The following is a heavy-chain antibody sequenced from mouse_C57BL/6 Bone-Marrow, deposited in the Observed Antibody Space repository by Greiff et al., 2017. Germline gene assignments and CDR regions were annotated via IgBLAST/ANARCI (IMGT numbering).Heavy chain of an antibody. J-gene: IGHJ3*01. CDR3: ARRWLYYYGRSSIAY. D-gene: IGHD1-1*01. Sequence: QVQLQQPGAELVRPGTSVKLSCKASGYTFTSYWMHWVKQRPGQGLEWIGVIDPSDSYTNYNQKFKGKATLTVDTSSSTAYMQLSSLTSEDSAVYYCARRWLYYYGRSSIAYWGQGTLVTVSA. CDR1: GYTFTSYW. V-gene: IGHV1-59*01. CDR2: IDPSDSYT.